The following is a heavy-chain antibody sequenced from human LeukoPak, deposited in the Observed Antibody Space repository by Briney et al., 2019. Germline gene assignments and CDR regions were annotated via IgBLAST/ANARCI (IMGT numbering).Heavy chain of an antibody. CDR1: GGSFSGYY. J-gene: IGHJ6*04. V-gene: IGHV4-34*01. D-gene: IGHD3-10*01. Sequence: PSETLSLTCAVYGGSFSGYYWSWIRQPPGKGLEWIGEINHSGSTNYNPSLKSRVTISVDTSKNQFSLKLSSVTAADTAVYYCARGPSPWFGETDGMDVWGKGTRVTVSS. CDR2: INHSGST. CDR3: ARGPSPWFGETDGMDV.